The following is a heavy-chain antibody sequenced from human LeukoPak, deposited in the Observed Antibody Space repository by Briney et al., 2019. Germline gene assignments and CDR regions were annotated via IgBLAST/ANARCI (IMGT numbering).Heavy chain of an antibody. J-gene: IGHJ4*02. CDR3: ARDSGRHTPFDY. Sequence: SETLSLTCAVYGGSFSGYYWSWIRQPPGKGLEWIGYIYYSGSTNYNPSLKSRVTISEDTSKNQFSLKLSSVTAADTAVYYCARDSGRHTPFDYWGQGTLVTVSS. CDR2: IYYSGST. CDR1: GGSFSGYY. D-gene: IGHD1-26*01. V-gene: IGHV4-59*01.